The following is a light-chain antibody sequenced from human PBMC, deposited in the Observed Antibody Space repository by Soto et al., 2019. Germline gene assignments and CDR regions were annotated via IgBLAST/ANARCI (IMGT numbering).Light chain of an antibody. V-gene: IGKV3-15*01. CDR2: GAS. CDR1: ETVATN. Sequence: EVVMTQSPATLSASPGERATLSCWASETVATNLAWYQQKPGQAPRHLISGASTRAAGISDRVRGSGSGTEFTLSISSLRSEDSGIYYCQQYFEWPPMTFGQGTKVEI. CDR3: QQYFEWPPMT. J-gene: IGKJ1*01.